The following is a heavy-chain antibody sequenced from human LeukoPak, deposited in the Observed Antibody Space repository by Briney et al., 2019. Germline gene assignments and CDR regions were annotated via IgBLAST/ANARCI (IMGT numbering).Heavy chain of an antibody. CDR1: GFTFSNYA. V-gene: IGHV3-23*01. Sequence: GGSLRLSCAASGFTFSNYAMSWVRQAPGKGLEWVSAITDSGGDTYYADSVKGRFTISRDNSKNTLYLQMNSLRAEDTAVYYCAKDQGTGTTYALDAFDIWGQGTMVTVSS. CDR3: AKDQGTGTTYALDAFDI. CDR2: ITDSGGDT. D-gene: IGHD1-7*01. J-gene: IGHJ3*02.